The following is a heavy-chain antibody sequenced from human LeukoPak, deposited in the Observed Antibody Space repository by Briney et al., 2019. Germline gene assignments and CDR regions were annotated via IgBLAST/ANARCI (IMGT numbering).Heavy chain of an antibody. CDR3: ARALSGGSGSYYSYYYMDV. CDR1: VGSISSYY. D-gene: IGHD3-10*01. J-gene: IGHJ6*03. Sequence: SETLSLTCTVSVGSISSYYWSWIRQPPGKGLEWIGYIYYSGSTNYNPSLKSRVTISVDTSKNQFSLKLSSVTAADTAVYYCARALSGGSGSYYSYYYMDVWGKGTTVTVSS. V-gene: IGHV4-59*01. CDR2: IYYSGST.